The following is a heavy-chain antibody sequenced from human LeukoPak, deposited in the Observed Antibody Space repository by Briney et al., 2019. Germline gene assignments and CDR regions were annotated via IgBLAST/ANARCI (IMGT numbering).Heavy chain of an antibody. J-gene: IGHJ1*01. CDR3: ARNGGYVGGSFQQ. V-gene: IGHV4-31*03. CDR2: IYYGGST. Sequence: SQTLSLTCTVSGGSISSGGYYWSWIRQHPGKGLEWIGYIYYGGSTYYSPSLKSRVTISVDTSKNQFSLKLTSVTAADTAVYYCARNGGYVGGSFQQWGQGTLVTVSS. D-gene: IGHD5-12*01. CDR1: GGSISSGGYY.